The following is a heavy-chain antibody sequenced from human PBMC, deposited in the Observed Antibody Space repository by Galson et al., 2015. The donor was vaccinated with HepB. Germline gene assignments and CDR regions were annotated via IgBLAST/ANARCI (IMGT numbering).Heavy chain of an antibody. V-gene: IGHV3-30-3*01. D-gene: IGHD1-26*01. CDR2: ISYDGSNK. Sequence: SLRLSCAASGFTFSSYAMHWVRQAPGKGLEWVAVISYDGSNKYYADSVKGRFTISRDNSKNTLYLQMNSLRAEDTAVYYCAGGVGATDTDYWGQGTLVTVSS. CDR1: GFTFSSYA. J-gene: IGHJ4*02. CDR3: AGGVGATDTDY.